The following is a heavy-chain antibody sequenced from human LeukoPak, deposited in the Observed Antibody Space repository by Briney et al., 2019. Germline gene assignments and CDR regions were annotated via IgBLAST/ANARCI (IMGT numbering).Heavy chain of an antibody. CDR2: IKSDGSST. J-gene: IGHJ3*02. CDR1: GFTFSSYW. CDR3: ARSYYYDSSDNYAFDI. Sequence: GGALRLSCAASGFTFSSYWMHWVRQTPGKGLVWVSRIKSDGSSTTYADSVKGRFTISRDNAKNTLYLQTNSLRAEDTAVYYCARSYYYDSSDNYAFDIWGQGTMVTVSS. V-gene: IGHV3-74*01. D-gene: IGHD3-22*01.